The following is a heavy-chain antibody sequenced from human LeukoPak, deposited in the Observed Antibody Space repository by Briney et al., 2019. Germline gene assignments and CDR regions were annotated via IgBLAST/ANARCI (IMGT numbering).Heavy chain of an antibody. J-gene: IGHJ4*02. CDR3: ARDVTSSSSGLDY. CDR1: GFTFTSYS. V-gene: IGHV3-21*01. Sequence: GGSLRLSCAASGFTFTSYSMNWVRQAPGKGLEWVSSISSSSSYIYYADSVKGRFTISRDNAKNSLYLQMNSLRAEDTAVYYCARDVTSSSSGLDYWGQGTLVTVSS. CDR2: ISSSSSYI. D-gene: IGHD2-15*01.